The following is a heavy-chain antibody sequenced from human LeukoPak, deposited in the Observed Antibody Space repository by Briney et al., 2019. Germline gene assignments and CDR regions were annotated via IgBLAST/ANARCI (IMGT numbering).Heavy chain of an antibody. CDR2: IDYSGGSS. J-gene: IGHJ4*02. CDR1: GFTLSSYE. V-gene: IGHV3-23*01. CDR3: ARGLMGGYPYFEN. D-gene: IGHD3-22*01. Sequence: GGSLRLSCTVSGFTLSSYEMSWIRQAPGKGLEWVSSIDYSGGSSYYADSVKGRFTISRDDSKNTLYLQLNSLRAEDTAFYYCARGLMGGYPYFENWGQGTLVTVSS.